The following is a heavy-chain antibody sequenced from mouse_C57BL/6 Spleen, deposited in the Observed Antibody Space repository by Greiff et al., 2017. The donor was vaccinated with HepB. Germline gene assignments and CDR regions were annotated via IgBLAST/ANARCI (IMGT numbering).Heavy chain of an antibody. CDR2: INPSTGGT. CDR1: GYSFTGYY. D-gene: IGHD2-4*01. CDR3: ARWDYDGYFDV. Sequence: EVKLMESGPELVKPGASVKISCKASGYSFTGYYMNWVKQSPEKSLEWIGEINPSTGGTTYNQKFKAKATLTVDKSSSTAYMQLKSLTSEDSAVYYCARWDYDGYFDVWGTGTTVTVSS. V-gene: IGHV1-42*01. J-gene: IGHJ1*03.